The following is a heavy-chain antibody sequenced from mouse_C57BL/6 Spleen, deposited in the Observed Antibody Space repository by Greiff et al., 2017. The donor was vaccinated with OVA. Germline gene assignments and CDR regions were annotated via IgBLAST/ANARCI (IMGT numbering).Heavy chain of an antibody. CDR3: ARSPVLSYFDY. V-gene: IGHV1-4*01. Sequence: QVQLQQSGAELARPGASVKMSCKASGYTFTSYTMHWVKQRPGQGLEWIGYINPSSGYTKYNQKFKDKATLTADKSSSTAYMQLSSLTSEDSAVYYRARSPVLSYFDYWGQGTTLTVSS. D-gene: IGHD1-1*02. CDR1: GYTFTSYT. CDR2: INPSSGYT. J-gene: IGHJ2*01.